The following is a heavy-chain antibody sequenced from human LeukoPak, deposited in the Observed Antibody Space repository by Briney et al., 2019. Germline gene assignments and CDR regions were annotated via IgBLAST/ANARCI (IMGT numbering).Heavy chain of an antibody. CDR1: GGSFSGYY. D-gene: IGHD3-3*01. Sequence: SETLSLTCAVYGGSFSGYYWSWIRQPPGKGLEWIGEINHSGSTNYNPSLKSRVTISVDTSKNQFSLKLSSVTAADTAVYYCARGPYYDFWSAYLRRSEDPFDYWGQGTLVTVSS. CDR2: INHSGST. CDR3: ARGPYYDFWSAYLRRSEDPFDY. J-gene: IGHJ4*02. V-gene: IGHV4-34*01.